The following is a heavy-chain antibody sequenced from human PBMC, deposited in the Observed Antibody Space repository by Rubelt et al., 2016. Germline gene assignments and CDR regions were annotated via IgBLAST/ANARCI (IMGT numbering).Heavy chain of an antibody. D-gene: IGHD4-11*01. Sequence: QESVKGLEWVAVISYDGSNKYYADSVKGRFTISRDNSKNTLYLQMNSLRAEDTAVYYCARDLDYSNYLYYYYYGMDVWGQGTTVTVSS. J-gene: IGHJ6*02. V-gene: IGHV3-30*04. CDR2: ISYDGSNK. CDR3: ARDLDYSNYLYYYYYGMDV.